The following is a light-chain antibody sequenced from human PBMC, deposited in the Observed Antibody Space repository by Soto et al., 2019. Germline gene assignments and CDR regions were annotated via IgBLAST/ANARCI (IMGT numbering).Light chain of an antibody. CDR2: EVS. J-gene: IGLJ2*01. Sequence: QSALTQPASVSGSPGQSITISCTGTSSDVGYYNYVSWYQQHPGKAPKVMIYEVSNRPSGVSNRFSGSKSGNTASLTIAGLQAEDEADYYCSSYTSSSTLIVFGGGTQLTVL. CDR1: SSDVGYYNY. V-gene: IGLV2-14*01. CDR3: SSYTSSSTLIV.